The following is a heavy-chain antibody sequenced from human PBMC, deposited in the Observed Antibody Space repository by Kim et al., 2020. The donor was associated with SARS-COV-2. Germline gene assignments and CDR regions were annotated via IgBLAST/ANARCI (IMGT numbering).Heavy chain of an antibody. Sequence: ITYYHPSLKSRVTISVDTSKNQFALKLSSVTAADTAVYYCARGNAGWFDPWGQGTLVTVSS. CDR2: IT. V-gene: IGHV4-30-2*05. CDR3: ARGNAGWFDP. J-gene: IGHJ5*02.